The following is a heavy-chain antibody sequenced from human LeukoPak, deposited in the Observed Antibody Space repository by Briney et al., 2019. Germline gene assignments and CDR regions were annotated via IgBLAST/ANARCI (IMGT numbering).Heavy chain of an antibody. CDR1: GFTFDDYG. J-gene: IGHJ4*02. Sequence: GGSLRLSCAASGFTFDDYGMSWVRQAPGKGLEWVSGINWNGGSTGYADSVKGRFTISRDNAKNSLYLQMNSLRAGDTALYYCARVRTYYYDSNPDYFDYWGQGTLVTVSS. CDR3: ARVRTYYYDSNPDYFDY. V-gene: IGHV3-20*04. D-gene: IGHD3-22*01. CDR2: INWNGGST.